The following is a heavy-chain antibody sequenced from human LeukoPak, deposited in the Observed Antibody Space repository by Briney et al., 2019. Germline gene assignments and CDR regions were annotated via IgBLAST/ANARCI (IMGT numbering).Heavy chain of an antibody. V-gene: IGHV3-7*01. CDR3: ARGTTGDY. CDR2: IKQDGSEK. D-gene: IGHD1-1*01. CDR1: GYTFSSYW. Sequence: GASVKVSCKASGYTFSSYWMSWVRQAPGKGLEWVANIKQDGSEKYYVDSVKGRFTISRDNAKNSLYLQMNSLRAEDTAVYYCARGTTGDYWGQGTLVTVSS. J-gene: IGHJ4*02.